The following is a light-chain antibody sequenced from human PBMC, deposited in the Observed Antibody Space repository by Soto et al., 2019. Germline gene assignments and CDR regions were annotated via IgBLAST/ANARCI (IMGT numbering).Light chain of an antibody. CDR2: SAS. V-gene: IGKV3-20*01. J-gene: IGKJ1*01. Sequence: EVVLTQSPGTVSLSPGERATLSCRASQSVSSSYLAWYQHKRGQAPRLLMYSASSRATGVPDRFSGWGSGTDFTLTISRLEPEDFAVYYCHQYGTSPQTFGQGTKVDIK. CDR1: QSVSSSY. CDR3: HQYGTSPQT.